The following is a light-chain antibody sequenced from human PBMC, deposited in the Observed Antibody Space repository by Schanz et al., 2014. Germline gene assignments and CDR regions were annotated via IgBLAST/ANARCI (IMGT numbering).Light chain of an antibody. CDR1: QSVFNNY. V-gene: IGKV3-20*01. CDR2: GAS. Sequence: EIVLTQSPGTLSLSLGEGATLSCRASQSVFNNYLAWFQQKPGQAPRLLIFGASSRATGVPDRFSASGSGTDFTLTITRLEPEDFAVYYCQQYGSSPLTFGGGTNVEIK. CDR3: QQYGSSPLT. J-gene: IGKJ4*01.